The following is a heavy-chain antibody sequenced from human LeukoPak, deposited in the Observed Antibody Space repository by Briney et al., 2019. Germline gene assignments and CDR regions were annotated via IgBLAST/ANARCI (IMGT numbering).Heavy chain of an antibody. J-gene: IGHJ5*02. CDR1: GFTFSSYA. V-gene: IGHV3-23*01. D-gene: IGHD4-11*01. CDR2: ISGSGGST. CDR3: ASGAYSNYVGGDGFDP. Sequence: PGGSLRLSCAASGFTFSSYAMSWVRQAPGKGLEWVSAISGSGGSTYYADSVKGRFTISRDNSKNTLYLQMNSLRAEDTAVYYCASGAYSNYVGGDGFDPWGQGTLVTVSS.